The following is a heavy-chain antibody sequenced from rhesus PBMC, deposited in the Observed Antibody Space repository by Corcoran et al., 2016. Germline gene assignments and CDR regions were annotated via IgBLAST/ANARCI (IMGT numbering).Heavy chain of an antibody. CDR2: IYGGSGNT. J-gene: IGHJ4*01. Sequence: QVQLQESGPGVVKPSETLSLTCAVSGGSISGYYLWSWIRQPPGKGLEGIGYIYGGSGNTNYTPSPKHLVTISKDPTKNQFSLKLSSVTAAYTAVYYCARDHVAAAGTDIIYYFDYWGQGVLVTVSS. D-gene: IGHD6-25*01. CDR3: ARDHVAAAGTDIIYYFDY. CDR1: GGSISGYYL. V-gene: IGHV4S7*01.